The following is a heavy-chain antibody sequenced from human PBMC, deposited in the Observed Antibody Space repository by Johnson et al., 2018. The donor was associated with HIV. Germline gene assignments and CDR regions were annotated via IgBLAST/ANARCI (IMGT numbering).Heavy chain of an antibody. J-gene: IGHJ3*02. Sequence: QVQLVESGGGLVQPGGSLRLSCVASGFSFGDCYMSWIRQAPGKGLEWISDINPSCTTVHYSDSVKGRFALSRDNAKNSLYLQMSSLRAEDTAVYFCAKFEGVITVNRVVGDAFDIWGQGTMVTVSS. V-gene: IGHV3-11*04. D-gene: IGHD3-10*01. CDR1: GFSFGDCY. CDR3: AKFEGVITVNRVVGDAFDI. CDR2: INPSCTTV.